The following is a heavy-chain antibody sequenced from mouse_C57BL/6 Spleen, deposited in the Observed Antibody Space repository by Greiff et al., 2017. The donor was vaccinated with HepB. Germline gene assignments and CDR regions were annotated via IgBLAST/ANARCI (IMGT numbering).Heavy chain of an antibody. CDR1: GYTFTSYW. CDR3: ARGKGQNPFCY. CDR2: IYPSDSET. J-gene: IGHJ2*01. V-gene: IGHV1-61*01. Sequence: VQLQQPGAELVRPGSSVKLSCKASGYTFTSYWMDWVKQRPGQGLEWIGNIYPSDSETHYNQKFKDKATLTVDKSSSTAYMQLSSLTSEDSAVYYCARGKGQNPFCYWGQRTTPPGSS.